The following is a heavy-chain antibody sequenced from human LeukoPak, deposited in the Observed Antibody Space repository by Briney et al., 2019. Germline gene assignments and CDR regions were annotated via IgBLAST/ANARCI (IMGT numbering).Heavy chain of an antibody. V-gene: IGHV4-38-2*02. CDR1: GYSISSGYY. Sequence: KTSEALSLTCTVSGYSISSGYYWGWIRQPPGKGLEWIGGIYHSGSTYYNPSLKSRVTISVDTSKNQFSLKLSSVTAADTAVYYCSVHWPNPAFDIWGQGTMVTVSS. D-gene: IGHD3-10*02. J-gene: IGHJ3*02. CDR3: SVHWPNPAFDI. CDR2: IYHSGST.